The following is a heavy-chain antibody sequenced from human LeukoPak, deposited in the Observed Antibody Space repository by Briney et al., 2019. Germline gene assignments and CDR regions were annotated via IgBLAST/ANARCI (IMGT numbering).Heavy chain of an antibody. Sequence: PGGSLRLSCAASGFTFSSYAMSWVRQAPGKGPEWVSAISGSGGSTYYADSVKGRFTISRDNSKNTLYLQMNSLRAEDTAVYYCAKVKSSAGSGIYDYWGQGTLVTVSS. CDR3: AKVKSSAGSGIYDY. D-gene: IGHD3-10*01. CDR1: GFTFSSYA. J-gene: IGHJ4*02. V-gene: IGHV3-23*01. CDR2: ISGSGGST.